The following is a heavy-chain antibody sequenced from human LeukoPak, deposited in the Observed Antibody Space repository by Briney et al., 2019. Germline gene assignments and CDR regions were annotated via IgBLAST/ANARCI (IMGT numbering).Heavy chain of an antibody. CDR1: GFTFSSYG. CDR2: IWYDGSNK. V-gene: IGHV3-33*06. Sequence: GRSLRLSCAASGFTFSSYGMHWVSQAPGKGLEWVAVIWYDGSNKYYADSVKGRFTISRDNSKNTLYLQMNSLRAEDTAVYYCAKDNRYSGSYLDYWGQGTLVTVSS. CDR3: AKDNRYSGSYLDY. J-gene: IGHJ4*02. D-gene: IGHD1-26*01.